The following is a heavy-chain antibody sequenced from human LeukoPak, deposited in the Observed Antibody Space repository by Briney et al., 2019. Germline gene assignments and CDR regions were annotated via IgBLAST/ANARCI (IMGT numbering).Heavy chain of an antibody. V-gene: IGHV4-34*01. D-gene: IGHD1-26*01. Sequence: SETLSLTCAVYGGSFSGYYWSWIRQPPGKGLEWIGEINHSGSTNYNPSLKSRVTISVDTSKNQFSLKLSSVTAADTAVYYCARFGHDGSYFDYWGQGTLVTVSS. J-gene: IGHJ4*02. CDR2: INHSGST. CDR1: GGSFSGYY. CDR3: ARFGHDGSYFDY.